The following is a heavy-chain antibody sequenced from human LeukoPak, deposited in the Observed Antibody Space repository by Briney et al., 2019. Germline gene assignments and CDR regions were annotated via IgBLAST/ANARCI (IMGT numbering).Heavy chain of an antibody. CDR2: IRSKANSYAT. CDR1: GFTFSGSA. V-gene: IGHV3-73*01. CDR3: AKDRYQGYYYGMDV. Sequence: GGSLRLSCAASGFTFSGSAMHWVRQASGKGLEWVGRIRSKANSYATAYAASVKGRFTISRDDSKNTAYLQMNSLKTEDTAVYYCAKDRYQGYYYGMDVWGQGTTVTVSS. D-gene: IGHD3-9*01. J-gene: IGHJ6*02.